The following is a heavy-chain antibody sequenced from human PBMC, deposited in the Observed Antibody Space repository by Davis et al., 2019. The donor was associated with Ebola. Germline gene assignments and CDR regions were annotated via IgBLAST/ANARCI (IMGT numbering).Heavy chain of an antibody. CDR1: GGTFSSYA. CDR3: ARDGYSSGWYAGIDY. CDR2: IIPILGIA. V-gene: IGHV1-69*04. D-gene: IGHD6-19*01. Sequence: AASVKVSCNASGGTFSSYAISWVRQAPGQGLEWMGRIIPILGIANYAQKFQGRVTITADKSTSTAYMELSSLRSEDTAVYYCARDGYSSGWYAGIDYWGQGTLVTVSS. J-gene: IGHJ4*02.